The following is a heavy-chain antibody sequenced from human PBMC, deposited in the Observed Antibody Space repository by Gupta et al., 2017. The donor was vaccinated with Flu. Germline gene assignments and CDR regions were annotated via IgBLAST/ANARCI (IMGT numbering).Heavy chain of an antibody. J-gene: IGHJ4*02. CDR3: ARRGGPEGNF. CDR1: GFTFGRGW. V-gene: IGHV3-7*01. Sequence: EVRLVESGGGLVQPGGSLRLSCAMAGFTFGRGWMSWVRQAPGKGREGVANIKPDGSEQYYVDSVRGRFTISRDNARNFLYLQMSSLRVEDTAVYYCARRGGPEGNFWGQGTLVTVSS. CDR2: IKPDGSEQ.